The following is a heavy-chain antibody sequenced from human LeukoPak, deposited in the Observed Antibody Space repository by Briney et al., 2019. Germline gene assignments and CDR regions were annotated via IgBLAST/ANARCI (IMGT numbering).Heavy chain of an antibody. CDR3: ARDLSTGWLDY. Sequence: GRSLRLSCAASGFTFNSYGMHWVRQAPGKGLEWVAIIWYDGSNKYYADSVKGRFTISRDNSKNTLYLQMNSLRAVDTAVYYCARDLSTGWLDYWGQGTLVTVSS. V-gene: IGHV3-33*01. CDR1: GFTFNSYG. CDR2: IWYDGSNK. D-gene: IGHD3-9*01. J-gene: IGHJ4*02.